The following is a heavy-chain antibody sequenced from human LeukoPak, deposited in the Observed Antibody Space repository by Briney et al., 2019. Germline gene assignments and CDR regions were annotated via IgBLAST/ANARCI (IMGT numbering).Heavy chain of an antibody. J-gene: IGHJ4*02. D-gene: IGHD5/OR15-5a*01. V-gene: IGHV4-4*02. CDR2: IYHSGST. CDR3: ASGQFLVSNDY. CDR1: GGSISSSNW. Sequence: TSETLSLTCAVSGGSISSSNWWSWVRQPPGKGLEWIGEIYHSGSTNYKPSLKSRVTISVDKSKNQFSLKLSSVTAADTAVYYCASGQFLVSNDYWGQGILVTVSS.